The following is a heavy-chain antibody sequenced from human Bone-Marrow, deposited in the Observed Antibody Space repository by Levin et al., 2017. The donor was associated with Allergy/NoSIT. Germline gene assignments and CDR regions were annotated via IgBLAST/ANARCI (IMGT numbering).Heavy chain of an antibody. CDR1: GYAFDRKW. D-gene: IGHD2/OR15-2a*01. J-gene: IGHJ3*02. Sequence: ASVKVSCQGSGYAFDRKWIAWVRQVPGKGLEWMGIIYPGDFDTRYSPSVEGHVTITVDKSINTAYLHWISLKASDTAMYFCARHTFRGVGSDIWGQGTLVTVSA. CDR2: IYPGDFDT. V-gene: IGHV5-51*01. CDR3: ARHTFRGVGSDI.